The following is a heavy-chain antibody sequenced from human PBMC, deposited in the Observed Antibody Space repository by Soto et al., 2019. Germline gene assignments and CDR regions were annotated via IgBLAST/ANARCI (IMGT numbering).Heavy chain of an antibody. Sequence: EVQLVESGGGLVKPGGSLRLSCAASGFTFSNAWMNWVRQAPGKGLEWVGRIKSKTDGGTTDYAAPVKGRFTISRDDSKNTLYLQMNSLNTDDTAVYYCTDPCLGATCGLDVWGQGTTVTVTS. V-gene: IGHV3-15*07. CDR1: GFTFSNAW. J-gene: IGHJ6*02. D-gene: IGHD1-26*01. CDR2: IKSKTDGGTT. CDR3: TDPCLGATCGLDV.